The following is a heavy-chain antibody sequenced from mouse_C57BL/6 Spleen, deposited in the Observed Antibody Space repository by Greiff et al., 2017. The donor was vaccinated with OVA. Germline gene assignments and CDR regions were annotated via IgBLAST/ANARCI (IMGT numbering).Heavy chain of an antibody. Sequence: QVQLQQPGAELVKPGASVKLSCKASGSHLPLSSMHWVKQRPGRGLEWIGRIDPNSGGTKYNEKFKSKATLTVDKPSSTAYMQLSSLTSEDSAVYYCARTYGSSYDYFDYWGQGTTLTVSS. CDR2: IDPNSGGT. J-gene: IGHJ2*01. V-gene: IGHV1-72*01. CDR3: ARTYGSSYDYFDY. D-gene: IGHD1-1*01. CDR1: GSHLPLSS.